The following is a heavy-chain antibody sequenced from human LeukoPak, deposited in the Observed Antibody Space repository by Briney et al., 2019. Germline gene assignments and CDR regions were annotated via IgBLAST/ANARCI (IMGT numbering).Heavy chain of an antibody. CDR2: IHYSGNT. CDR3: ARTVPVATLGGFDP. CDR1: GDSISSADHY. Sequence: PSETLSLTCSVSGDSISSADHYWTWVRHHPEKGLEWSEYIHYSGNTYFNPSLMRRITMSMDTSKNYFSLNLTSVSAADTAVYYCARTVPVATLGGFDPWGQGTLVTVSS. J-gene: IGHJ5*02. D-gene: IGHD2-2*01. V-gene: IGHV4-31*03.